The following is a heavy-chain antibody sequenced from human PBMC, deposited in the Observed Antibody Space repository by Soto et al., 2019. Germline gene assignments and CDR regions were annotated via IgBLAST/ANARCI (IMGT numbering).Heavy chain of an antibody. CDR1: GGSVNSASDY. CDR2: VYYNGNT. Sequence: LQLQESGPGLVKPSETVSLTCTVSGGSVNSASDYWSWIRQSPEKGLEWIGYVYYNGNTNYNPSLKSRVTMSVDTSKNQFSLKLSSVSAADTAVYYCARAQSVAWYGFDYWGQGTLVTVSS. CDR3: ARAQSVAWYGFDY. D-gene: IGHD6-13*01. J-gene: IGHJ4*02. V-gene: IGHV4-61*01.